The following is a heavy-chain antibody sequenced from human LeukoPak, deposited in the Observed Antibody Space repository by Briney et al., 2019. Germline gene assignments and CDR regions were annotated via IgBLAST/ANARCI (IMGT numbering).Heavy chain of an antibody. J-gene: IGHJ3*02. CDR2: INPSGGST. D-gene: IGHD3-3*01. V-gene: IGHV1-46*01. Sequence: ASVKVPCKASGYTFTSYYMHWVRQAPGQGLEWMGIINPSGGSTSYAQKFQGRVTMTRDTSTSTVYMELSSLRSEDTAVYYCARSLLTIFGVVRATAVMDAFDIWGQGAMVTVSS. CDR3: ARSLLTIFGVVRATAVMDAFDI. CDR1: GYTFTSYY.